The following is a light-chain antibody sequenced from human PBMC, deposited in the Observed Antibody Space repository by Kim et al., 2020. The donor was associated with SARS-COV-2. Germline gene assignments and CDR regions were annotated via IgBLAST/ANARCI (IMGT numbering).Light chain of an antibody. Sequence: RATINCKASQSVLYSPNNKNYLAWYQQKPGQTPKLLISWASTRESGVPDRFSGSGSGTDFTLTISRLQAEDVAVYYCQQCYSYPVTFGGGTKLEI. CDR1: QSVLYSPNNKNY. V-gene: IGKV4-1*01. CDR3: QQCYSYPVT. CDR2: WAS. J-gene: IGKJ4*01.